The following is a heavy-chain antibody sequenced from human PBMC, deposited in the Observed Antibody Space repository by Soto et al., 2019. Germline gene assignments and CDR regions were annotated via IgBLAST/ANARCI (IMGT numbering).Heavy chain of an antibody. D-gene: IGHD3-22*01. CDR3: ARDQGSGYLDY. CDR2: ISAYNGNT. V-gene: IGHV1-18*01. J-gene: IGHJ4*02. CDR1: GFPFTTAG. Sequence: ASVKVSCKASGFPFTTAGINWVRQAPGQGLEWMGWISAYNGNTNYAQKLQGRVTMTTDTSTSTAYMELRSLRSDDTAVYYCARDQGSGYLDYWGQGTLVTVSS.